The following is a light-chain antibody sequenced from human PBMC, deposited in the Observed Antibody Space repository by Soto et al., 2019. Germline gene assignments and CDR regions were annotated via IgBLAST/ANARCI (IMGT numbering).Light chain of an antibody. J-gene: IGKJ1*01. CDR3: QQYDSYSSGP. CDR1: QRVNTC. CDR2: DAS. Sequence: DIQMTQSPSTLSASVGDRVSITCRASQRVNTCLAWYQQKPGKAPKVLIFDASSLKTGVPSRFSGSGSGTEFTLTISNLQPDDFATYYCQQYDSYSSGPFGQGTKV. V-gene: IGKV1-5*01.